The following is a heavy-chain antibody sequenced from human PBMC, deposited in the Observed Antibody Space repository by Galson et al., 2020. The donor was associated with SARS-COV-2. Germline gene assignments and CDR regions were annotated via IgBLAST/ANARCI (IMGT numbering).Heavy chain of an antibody. CDR3: IRHNEFWNPD. Sequence: GGSLRLSCEDSGFSFSGSAVHWVRQASGKGLEWVGHMRSRTNSYSTVYAESVKGRFTISRDDSKNMAYLQMNSLKTEDTAVYYCIRHNEFWNPDWGQGTLVTVSS. V-gene: IGHV3-73*01. D-gene: IGHD1-1*01. J-gene: IGHJ4*02. CDR1: GFSFSGSA. CDR2: MRSRTNSYST.